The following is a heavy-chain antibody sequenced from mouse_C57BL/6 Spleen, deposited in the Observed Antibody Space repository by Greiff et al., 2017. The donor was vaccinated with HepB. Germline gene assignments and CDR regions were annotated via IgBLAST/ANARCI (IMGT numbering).Heavy chain of an antibody. D-gene: IGHD1-1*01. CDR1: GFNIKDDY. J-gene: IGHJ3*01. V-gene: IGHV14-4*01. CDR2: IDPENGDT. Sequence: VQLQQSGAELVRPGASVKLSCTASGFNIKDDYMHWVKQRPEQGLEWIGWIDPENGDTEYASKFQGKATITADTSSNTAYLQLSSLQSKDTAVYYCSTDNYGSTLFAYWGQGTLVTVSA. CDR3: STDNYGSTLFAY.